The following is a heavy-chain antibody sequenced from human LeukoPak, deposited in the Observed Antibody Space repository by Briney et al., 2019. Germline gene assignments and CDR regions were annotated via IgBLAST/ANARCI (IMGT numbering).Heavy chain of an antibody. CDR2: ILPLYGTS. Sequence: SVKVSCKASGGTFGSYSMNWVRQAPGQGLEWMGEILPLYGTSNYAQRFQGKVTITADTSTNTAYMELSSLRSEDTAVYYCAKDRLGAMMYFDFWGQGTLVTVSS. D-gene: IGHD1-26*01. CDR1: GGTFGSYS. V-gene: IGHV1-69*06. CDR3: AKDRLGAMMYFDF. J-gene: IGHJ4*02.